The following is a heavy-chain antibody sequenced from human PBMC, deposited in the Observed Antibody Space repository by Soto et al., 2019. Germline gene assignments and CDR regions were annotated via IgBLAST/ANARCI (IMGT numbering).Heavy chain of an antibody. Sequence: QVQLVQSGAEVKKPGASVKVSCKASGYTFTSYGISWVRQASGQGLEWMGWISAYNGNTKYAQKLQGRVTMTTDTSTSTAYMELRSLRSDDPAVYYCARDEAYKWNDGGWFDPWGQGTLVTVSS. V-gene: IGHV1-18*01. CDR2: ISAYNGNT. CDR1: GYTFTSYG. J-gene: IGHJ5*02. CDR3: ARDEAYKWNDGGWFDP. D-gene: IGHD1-20*01.